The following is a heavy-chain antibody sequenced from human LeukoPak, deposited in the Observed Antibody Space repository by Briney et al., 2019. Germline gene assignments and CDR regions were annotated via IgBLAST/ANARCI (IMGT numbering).Heavy chain of an antibody. CDR2: INHSGST. CDR3: ATLPSSSLKKRSAFDY. V-gene: IGHV4-34*01. J-gene: IGHJ4*02. Sequence: PSETLSLTCAVYGGSFSGYYWSWIRQPPGKGLEWIGEINHSGSTNYNPSLKSRVTISVDTSKNQFSLKLSSVTAADTAVYYCATLPSSSLKKRSAFDYSGQGTLVTVSS. CDR1: GGSFSGYY. D-gene: IGHD2-15*01.